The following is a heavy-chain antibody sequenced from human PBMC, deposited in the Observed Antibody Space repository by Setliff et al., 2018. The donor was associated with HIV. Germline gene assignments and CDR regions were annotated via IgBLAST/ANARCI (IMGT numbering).Heavy chain of an antibody. V-gene: IGHV1-2*06. Sequence: ASVKVSCKASGYTFTGYFIHWVRQAPGQGLEWMGQINPNRRDTKSHHKFADRLIMSRDTSLTTVYMELTSLRSDDTAVYYCARVSSFNKIIREAFDIWGQGTLVTVSS. J-gene: IGHJ3*02. CDR1: GYTFTGYF. CDR3: ARVSSFNKIIREAFDI. D-gene: IGHD3-10*01. CDR2: INPNRRDT.